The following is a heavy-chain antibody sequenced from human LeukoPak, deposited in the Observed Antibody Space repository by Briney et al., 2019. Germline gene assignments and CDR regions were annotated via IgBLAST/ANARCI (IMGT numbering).Heavy chain of an antibody. Sequence: ASVKVSCKASGYIFTGYYMHWVRQAPGQGLEWMGWTSAYNGNTNYAQKLQGRVTMTTDTSTSTAYMELRSLRSDDTAVYYCASWGGELELPDYWGQGTLVTVSS. CDR3: ASWGGELELPDY. CDR2: TSAYNGNT. V-gene: IGHV1-18*04. CDR1: GYIFTGYY. D-gene: IGHD1-7*01. J-gene: IGHJ4*02.